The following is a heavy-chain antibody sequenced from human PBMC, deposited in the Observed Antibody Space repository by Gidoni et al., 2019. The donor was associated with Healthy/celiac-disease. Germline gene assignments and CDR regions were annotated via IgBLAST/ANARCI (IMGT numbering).Heavy chain of an antibody. D-gene: IGHD6-19*01. Sequence: QLQLQESGPGLVKPSETLSLTCTVSGGSIRSSNYYWGWIRQPPGKGLEWIGSMFYSGSTYYNPSLKSRVTISVDTSKNQFSLKLSSVTAADTAVYYCARLERIAVASFDYWGQGTLVTVSS. CDR1: GGSIRSSNYY. V-gene: IGHV4-39*01. CDR2: MFYSGST. CDR3: ARLERIAVASFDY. J-gene: IGHJ4*02.